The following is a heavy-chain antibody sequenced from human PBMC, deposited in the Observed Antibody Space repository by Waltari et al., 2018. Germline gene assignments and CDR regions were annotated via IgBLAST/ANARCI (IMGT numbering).Heavy chain of an antibody. J-gene: IGHJ3*02. Sequence: EVQLVESGGGLVQPGGSLRLSCAASGFTVSSDYMNWVRQAPEKGLEWVSVLYSGGDTYYADSVKGRFTISRDNSKNILYLQMNSLRVEDTAVYYCARAPGGTYNWNNPTFDIWGQGTTVTVSS. V-gene: IGHV3-53*01. CDR3: ARAPGGTYNWNNPTFDI. D-gene: IGHD1-20*01. CDR1: GFTVSSDY. CDR2: LYSGGDT.